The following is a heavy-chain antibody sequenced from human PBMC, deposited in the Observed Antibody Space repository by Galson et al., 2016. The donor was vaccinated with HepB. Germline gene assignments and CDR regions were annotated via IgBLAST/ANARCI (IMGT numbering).Heavy chain of an antibody. J-gene: IGHJ2*01. CDR1: GGSISSSSYY. V-gene: IGHV4-39*01. D-gene: IGHD3-22*01. Sequence: SETLSLTCTVSGGSISSSSYYWGWIRQPPGKGLEWIGSIYYSGSTYYNPSLKSRVTISVDTSKNQFSPKLSSVTAADTAVYYCARHVGYYYSYGYFDLWGRGTLVTVSS. CDR2: IYYSGST. CDR3: ARHVGYYYSYGYFDL.